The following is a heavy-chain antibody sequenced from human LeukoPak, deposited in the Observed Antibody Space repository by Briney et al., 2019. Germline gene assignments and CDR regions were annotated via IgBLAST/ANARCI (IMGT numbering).Heavy chain of an antibody. J-gene: IGHJ3*01. CDR3: ARGMGAYDAFDV. Sequence: GSLRLSCVASGFTVSSNYMYWVRQAPGKGLEWVSVMYSGGGTHYTDSVQGRFTLSRDNSKSTLYLQMNTLRTEDTAVYYCARGMGAYDAFDVWGQGTMATVSS. D-gene: IGHD1-26*01. CDR1: GFTVSSNY. V-gene: IGHV3-66*02. CDR2: MYSGGGT.